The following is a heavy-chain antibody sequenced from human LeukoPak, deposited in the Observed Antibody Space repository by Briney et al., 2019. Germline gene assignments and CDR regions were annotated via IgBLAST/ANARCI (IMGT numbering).Heavy chain of an antibody. Sequence: SETLSLTCTVSGGSISSYYWSWIRQPPGKGLEWIGYIYYSGSTNYNPSLKSRVTISVDTSKNQFSLKLSSVTAADTAVHYCATGGGYCSSTSCYVDYFDYWGQGTLVTVSS. D-gene: IGHD2-2*01. J-gene: IGHJ4*02. CDR3: ATGGGYCSSTSCYVDYFDY. CDR1: GGSISSYY. CDR2: IYYSGST. V-gene: IGHV4-59*01.